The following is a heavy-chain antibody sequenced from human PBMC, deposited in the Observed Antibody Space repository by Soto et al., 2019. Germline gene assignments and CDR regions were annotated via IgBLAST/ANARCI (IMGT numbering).Heavy chain of an antibody. CDR3: AKDRTTVTTVFYFDY. CDR2: ISGSGGNT. Sequence: EVQLLESGGGLVQPGGSLRLSCAASGFTFSSYAMSWVRQAPGKGLEWVSTISGSGGNTYYADSVKGRFTISRDNSKNTLYLQMNSLRAEDTAVYYCAKDRTTVTTVFYFDYWGQGTLVTVSS. J-gene: IGHJ4*02. V-gene: IGHV3-23*01. D-gene: IGHD4-17*01. CDR1: GFTFSSYA.